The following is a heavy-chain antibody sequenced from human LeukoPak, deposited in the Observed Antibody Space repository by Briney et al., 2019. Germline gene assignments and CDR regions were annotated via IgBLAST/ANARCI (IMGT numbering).Heavy chain of an antibody. CDR1: GGSISSYY. CDR3: ARDIEILTTGYYYGMDV. V-gene: IGHV4-39*07. CDR2: IYYSGST. J-gene: IGHJ6*02. Sequence: SETLSLTCTVSGGSISSYYWSWIRQPPGKGLEWIGSIYYSGSTYYNPSLKSRVTISVDTSKNQFSLKLSSVTAADTAVYYCARDIEILTTGYYYGMDVWGQGTTVTVSS. D-gene: IGHD1-14*01.